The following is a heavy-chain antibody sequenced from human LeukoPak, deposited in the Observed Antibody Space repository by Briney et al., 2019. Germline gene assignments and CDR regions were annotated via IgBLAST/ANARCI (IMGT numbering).Heavy chain of an antibody. D-gene: IGHD3-10*01. CDR1: GSSFSSYA. CDR3: ACDYGYYYGAGSYYIPD. J-gene: IGHJ4*02. Sequence: GRSLRPSCPASGSSFSSYAMHWARQAPSNGLGWLSFISYDGSNIYLADSVKGRLTISRDKSQNTLYLQMNSLRAADTAVYYWACDYGYYYGAGSYYIPDWGEGTLVTVS. V-gene: IGHV3-30-3*02. CDR2: ISYDGSNI.